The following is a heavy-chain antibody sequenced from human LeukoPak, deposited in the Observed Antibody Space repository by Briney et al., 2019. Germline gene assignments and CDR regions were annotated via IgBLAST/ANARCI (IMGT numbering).Heavy chain of an antibody. D-gene: IGHD6-13*01. V-gene: IGHV4-39*07. J-gene: IGHJ5*02. CDR1: GGSISSSSYY. CDR2: INHSGST. Sequence: SETLSLTCTVSGGSISSSSYYWGWIRQPPGKGLEWIGEINHSGSTNYNPSLESRVTISVDTSKNQFSLKLSSVTAADTAVYYCARGNLYSSSWYAHWGQGTLVTVSS. CDR3: ARGNLYSSSWYAH.